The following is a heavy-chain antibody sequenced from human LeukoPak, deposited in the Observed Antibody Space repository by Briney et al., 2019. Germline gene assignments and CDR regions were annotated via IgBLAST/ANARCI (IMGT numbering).Heavy chain of an antibody. D-gene: IGHD3-22*01. CDR1: GGSFSGYY. CDR3: ARGRATYYYDSSGYYTFYFDY. V-gene: IGHV4-34*01. Sequence: SETLSLTCAVCGGSFSGYYWSWIRQPPGKGLEWIGEINHSGSTNYNPSLKSRVTISVDTSKNQFSLKLSSVTAADTAVYYCARGRATYYYDSSGYYTFYFDYWGQGTLVTVSS. CDR2: INHSGST. J-gene: IGHJ4*02.